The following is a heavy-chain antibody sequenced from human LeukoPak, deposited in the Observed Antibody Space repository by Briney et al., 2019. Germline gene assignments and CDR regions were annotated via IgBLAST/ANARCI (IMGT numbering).Heavy chain of an antibody. V-gene: IGHV3-7*01. D-gene: IGHD4-23*01. CDR1: GFPFSSYW. J-gene: IGHJ5*02. CDR3: ARDRYDYGGNSGANWFDP. Sequence: PGGSLRLSCAASGFPFSSYWMTWVRQAPGKGLEWVANIKQDGSKKSYVDSVKGRFTISRDNSKNTLYLQMNSLRAEDTAVYYCARDRYDYGGNSGANWFDPWGQGTLVTVSS. CDR2: IKQDGSKK.